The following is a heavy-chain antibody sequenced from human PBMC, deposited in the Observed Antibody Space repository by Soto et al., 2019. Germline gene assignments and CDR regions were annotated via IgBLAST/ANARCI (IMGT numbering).Heavy chain of an antibody. J-gene: IGHJ4*02. CDR3: ARLIRDAAGSSRLDY. CDR2: IYYSGYT. CDR1: GGSISPYY. V-gene: IGHV4-59*08. Sequence: QVQLQESGPGRVKPSDTLSLTCTASGGSISPYYWSWIRQPPGEGMEWIGYIYYSGYTKYNPSLKSRLTISVDTSKTQCSLRLSSVTAADTALDFCARLIRDAAGSSRLDYWGRGTLVTVSS. D-gene: IGHD3-16*02.